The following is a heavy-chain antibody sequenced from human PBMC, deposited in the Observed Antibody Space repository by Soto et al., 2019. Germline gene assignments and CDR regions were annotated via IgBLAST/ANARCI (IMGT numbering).Heavy chain of an antibody. Sequence: GGSLRLSCAASGFTFSSYSMNWVRQAPGKGLEWVSSISSTTNYIYYGDSMKGRFTISRDNAKNSLYLEMNSLRAEDTAVYYCARESEDLASNFDYWGQGTLVTVSS. V-gene: IGHV3-21*06. CDR3: ARESEDLASNFDY. J-gene: IGHJ4*02. CDR2: ISSTTNYI. CDR1: GFTFSSYS.